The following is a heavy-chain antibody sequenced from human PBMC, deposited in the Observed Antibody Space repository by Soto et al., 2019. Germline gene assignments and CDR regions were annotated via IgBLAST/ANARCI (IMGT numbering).Heavy chain of an antibody. V-gene: IGHV3-23*01. J-gene: IGHJ4*02. D-gene: IGHD3-9*01. Sequence: GSLRLSCAASGSSFSSYAMNWVRQAPGKGLEWVSLIGGSGATIYYADSVKGRFTISRDNSKNTVYLQMNSLRAEDTAVYYCAKVLTGYWYYFHSWGQGTLVTVSS. CDR3: AKVLTGYWYYFHS. CDR2: IGGSGATI. CDR1: GSSFSSYA.